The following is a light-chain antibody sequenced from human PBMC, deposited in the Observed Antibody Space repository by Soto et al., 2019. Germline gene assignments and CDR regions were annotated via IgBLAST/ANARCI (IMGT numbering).Light chain of an antibody. CDR1: GSNIGSTYD. V-gene: IGLV1-40*01. CDR3: QSYDDSLSVHYV. CDR2: GNT. J-gene: IGLJ1*01. Sequence: QSVLTQPPSVSGAPGQRVTISCTGSGSNIGSTYDVQWYQQLPGTAPKLLIHGNTSRPSGVPDRFSGSKSGTSASLAITGLQADDEADYYCQSYDDSLSVHYVFGTGTKVTVL.